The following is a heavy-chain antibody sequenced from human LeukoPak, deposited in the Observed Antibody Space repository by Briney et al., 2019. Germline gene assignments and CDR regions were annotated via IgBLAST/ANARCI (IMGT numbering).Heavy chain of an antibody. CDR2: IYYSGST. D-gene: IGHD6-19*01. CDR1: GGSLSGYY. CDR3: ARGLAYSSGWYLAFDI. J-gene: IGHJ3*02. V-gene: IGHV4-59*12. Sequence: PSETLSLTCAVYGGSLSGYYWSWIRQPPGKGLEWIGYIYYSGSTNYNPSLKSRVTISVDTSKNQFSLKLSSVTAADTAVYYCARGLAYSSGWYLAFDIWGQGTMVTVSS.